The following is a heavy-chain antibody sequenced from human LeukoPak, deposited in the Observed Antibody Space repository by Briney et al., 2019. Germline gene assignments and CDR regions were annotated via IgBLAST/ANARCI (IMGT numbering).Heavy chain of an antibody. Sequence: GGPLRLSRAASGFTFSSYAMHWVRQAPGKGLEWVAVISYDASNKYYADSVKGRFTISRDNSKNTLYLQMNSLRAEDTAVYYCAGDYDSSSYYYVGTTVTYWGQGTLVTVSS. V-gene: IGHV3-30*04. D-gene: IGHD3-22*01. CDR1: GFTFSSYA. CDR2: ISYDASNK. J-gene: IGHJ4*02. CDR3: AGDYDSSSYYYVGTTVTY.